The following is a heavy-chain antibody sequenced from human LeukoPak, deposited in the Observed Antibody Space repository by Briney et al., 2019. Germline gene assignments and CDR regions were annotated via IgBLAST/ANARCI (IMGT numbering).Heavy chain of an antibody. V-gene: IGHV1-2*02. J-gene: IGHJ4*02. CDR3: ASGRRSWGYSYGIDY. Sequence: ASVKVSCKASGYTLTGHYLHWVRQAPGQGLEWMGWINPNTGATTYAQRFQGRVTLTRDTSISTAYMDLSRLRPDDTAVYYCASGRRSWGYSYGIDYWGQGTLVTVSS. CDR1: GYTLTGHY. CDR2: INPNTGAT. D-gene: IGHD5-18*01.